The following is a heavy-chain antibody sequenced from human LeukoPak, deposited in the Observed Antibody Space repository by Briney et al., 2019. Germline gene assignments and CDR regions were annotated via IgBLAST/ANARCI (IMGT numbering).Heavy chain of an antibody. V-gene: IGHV3-7*01. CDR1: GFTFSSYW. CDR3: ARDPFQYSSSWFDY. J-gene: IGHJ4*02. D-gene: IGHD6-13*01. CDR2: IKQDGSEK. Sequence: PGGSLRLSCAASGFTFSSYWMSWVRQASGKGLEWVANIKQDGSEKYYVESVKGRFTISRDNAKNSLYLQMNSLRAEDTAVYYCARDPFQYSSSWFDYWGQGTLVTVSS.